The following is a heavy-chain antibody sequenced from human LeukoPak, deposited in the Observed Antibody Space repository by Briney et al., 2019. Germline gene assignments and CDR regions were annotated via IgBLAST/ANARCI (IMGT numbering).Heavy chain of an antibody. J-gene: IGHJ4*02. CDR1: EFTVSNHC. CDR3: AKESSMGMIGGTTTGFDY. CDR2: IFSGGGI. D-gene: IGHD4-17*01. V-gene: IGHV3-53*01. Sequence: GGSLRLSCTTSEFTVSNHCMTWVRQAPGKGLEWVSLIFSGGGINYADSVKGRFTISRDNSKNTVYLQMNSLRAEDTAVYYCAKESSMGMIGGTTTGFDYWGQGTLVTVSS.